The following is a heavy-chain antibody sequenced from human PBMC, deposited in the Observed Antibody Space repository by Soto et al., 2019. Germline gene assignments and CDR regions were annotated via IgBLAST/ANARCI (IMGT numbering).Heavy chain of an antibody. J-gene: IGHJ5*02. CDR3: ARGQHEYQLLRWFDP. V-gene: IGHV4-34*01. Sequence: SETLSLTCAVYGGSFSGYYWSWIRQPPGKGLEWIGEINHSGSTNYNPSLKSRVTISVDTSKNQFSLKLSSVTAADTAVYYCARGQHEYQLLRWFDPWGQGTLVTVSS. CDR2: INHSGST. D-gene: IGHD2-2*01. CDR1: GGSFSGYY.